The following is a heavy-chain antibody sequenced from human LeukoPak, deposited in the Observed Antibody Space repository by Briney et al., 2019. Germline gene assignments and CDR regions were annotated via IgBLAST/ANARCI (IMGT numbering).Heavy chain of an antibody. CDR3: AKDHSGYDKEINWFDP. CDR2: ISGSGGST. J-gene: IGHJ5*02. Sequence: PGGSLRLSCAASGFTFSSYAMSWVRQAPGKGLEWVSAISGSGGSTYYADSVKGRFTISRDNSKNTLYLQMNSLRAEDTAVYYCAKDHSGYDKEINWFDPWGQGTLVTVSS. D-gene: IGHD5-12*01. V-gene: IGHV3-23*01. CDR1: GFTFSSYA.